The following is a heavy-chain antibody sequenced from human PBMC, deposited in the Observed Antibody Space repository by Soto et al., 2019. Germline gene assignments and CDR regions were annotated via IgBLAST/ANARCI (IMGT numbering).Heavy chain of an antibody. V-gene: IGHV3-7*01. CDR1: GFTFSSYW. D-gene: IGHD3-16*01. Sequence: EVQLVESGGGLVQPGGSLRLSCAASGFTFSSYWMSWVRQAPGKGLEWVANIKQDGSEKYYVDSVKGRFTISRDNAKNSLYLQMNSLRAEDAAVYYCARPRKGFAFDYWGQGTLVTVSS. J-gene: IGHJ4*02. CDR3: ARPRKGFAFDY. CDR2: IKQDGSEK.